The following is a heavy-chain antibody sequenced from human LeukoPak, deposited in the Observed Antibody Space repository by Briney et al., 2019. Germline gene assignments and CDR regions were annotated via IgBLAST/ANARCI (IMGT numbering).Heavy chain of an antibody. CDR3: ASGVCSSTSCLIEY. D-gene: IGHD2-2*01. J-gene: IGHJ4*02. V-gene: IGHV3-7*01. Sequence: GGSLRLSCEGSGFTFGGHWMSWVRQAPGKGLEWLANIKDDGSDRFYGDSMKGRVTISRDDAKNSLFLQMNSLRAEDTAVYYCASGVCSSTSCLIEYWGQGTLVTVSS. CDR2: IKDDGSDR. CDR1: GFTFGGHW.